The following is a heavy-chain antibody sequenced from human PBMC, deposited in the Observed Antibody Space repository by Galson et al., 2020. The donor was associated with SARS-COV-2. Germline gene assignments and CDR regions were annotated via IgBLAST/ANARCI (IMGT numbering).Heavy chain of an antibody. V-gene: IGHV3-7*05. J-gene: IGHJ4*02. Sequence: GESLKISCAASGFTFSSYWMSWVRQAPGKGLEWVANIKQDGREKYYVDYVKGRFTISRDNAKNSLYLQMNSLRAEDTAVYYCARAQEHYYDSSGYLDYWGQGTLVTVSS. CDR1: GFTFSSYW. CDR2: IKQDGREK. D-gene: IGHD3-22*01. CDR3: ARAQEHYYDSSGYLDY.